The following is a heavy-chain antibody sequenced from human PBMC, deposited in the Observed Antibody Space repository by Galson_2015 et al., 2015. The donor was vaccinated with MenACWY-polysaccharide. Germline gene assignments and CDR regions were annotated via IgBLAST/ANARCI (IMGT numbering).Heavy chain of an antibody. J-gene: IGHJ4*02. V-gene: IGHV3-23*05. D-gene: IGHD3-3*01. CDR1: GFTFSNYA. CDR2: ACGNEYGP. Sequence: SLRLSCAASGFTFSNYAMTWVRQIPGKGLEWVASACGNEYGPFYADSVKGRFAASRDNSRNTLFLQMNNLTPGDTAIYYCARGRAICRVDFLDYWGQGSLDTVSS. CDR3: ARGRAICRVDFLDY.